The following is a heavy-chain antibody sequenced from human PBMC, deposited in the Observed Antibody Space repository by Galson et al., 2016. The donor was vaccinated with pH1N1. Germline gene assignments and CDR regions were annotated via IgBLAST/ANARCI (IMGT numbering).Heavy chain of an antibody. Sequence: SVKVSCKASGYTFTFTGYFIHWVRQAPGQGLEFEWMGRINPYSGDTDFAQNFQGRVTMTRDTSIGTAYMEVSRLTSDDTAIYSCARDVAPPGHYAMDVWGQGTTVTVSS. J-gene: IGHJ6*02. CDR3: ARDVAPPGHYAMDV. V-gene: IGHV1-2*06. CDR1: GYTFTFTGYF. CDR2: INPYSGDT.